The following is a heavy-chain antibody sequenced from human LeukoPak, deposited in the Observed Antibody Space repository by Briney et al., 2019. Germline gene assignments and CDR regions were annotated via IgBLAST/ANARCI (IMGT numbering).Heavy chain of an antibody. CDR3: ARDFLPNYYDSSGDPEGVDY. J-gene: IGHJ4*02. CDR1: GYTFTGYY. D-gene: IGHD3-22*01. V-gene: IGHV1-2*02. Sequence: ASVKVSCKASGYTFTGYYMHWVRQAPGQGLEWMGWINPNSGGTNYAQKFQGRVTMTRDTSISTAYMELSRLRSDDTAVYYCARDFLPNYYDSSGDPEGVDYWGQGTLVTVSS. CDR2: INPNSGGT.